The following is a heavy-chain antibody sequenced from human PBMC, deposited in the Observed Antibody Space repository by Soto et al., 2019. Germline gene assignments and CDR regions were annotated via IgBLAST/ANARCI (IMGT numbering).Heavy chain of an antibody. D-gene: IGHD3-3*01. Sequence: SETLSLTCTVSGGSITNTNYYWGWILQPPGKGLEWIGNVYYNGFTYYNPSLKSRVTMFVDTSKNHFSLKMTSVTAADTAVYYCARQDDFWSGSNWFDPWGQGTLVTVSS. J-gene: IGHJ5*02. CDR1: GGSITNTNYY. V-gene: IGHV4-39*01. CDR3: ARQDDFWSGSNWFDP. CDR2: VYYNGFT.